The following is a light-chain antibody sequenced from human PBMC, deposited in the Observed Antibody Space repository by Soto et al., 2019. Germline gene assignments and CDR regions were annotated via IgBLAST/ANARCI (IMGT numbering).Light chain of an antibody. Sequence: EIVMTQSPATLSLSPGERATLSCRASQSVTNSLVWYQQKPGQAPRLLSYDAFTRATGIPARFSGSGSGTEFTLTISSLQSEDFAVYYCQQYNNWPYTFGQGTKLEIK. J-gene: IGKJ2*01. V-gene: IGKV3-15*01. CDR1: QSVTNS. CDR3: QQYNNWPYT. CDR2: DAF.